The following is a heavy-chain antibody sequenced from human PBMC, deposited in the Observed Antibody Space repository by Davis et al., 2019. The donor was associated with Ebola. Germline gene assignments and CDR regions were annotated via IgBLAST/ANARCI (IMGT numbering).Heavy chain of an antibody. D-gene: IGHD2-8*02. CDR1: GFTFSDYY. V-gene: IGHV3-11*01. Sequence: PGGSLRLSCAASGFTFSDYYMSWIRQAPGKGLEWVSYISSSGSTIYYADSVKGRFTISRDNAKNSLYLQMNSLRAEDTAVYYCARGTYCTGGVCYLRYYYYGMDVWGQGTTVTVSS. CDR3: ARGTYCTGGVCYLRYYYYGMDV. CDR2: ISSSGSTI. J-gene: IGHJ6*02.